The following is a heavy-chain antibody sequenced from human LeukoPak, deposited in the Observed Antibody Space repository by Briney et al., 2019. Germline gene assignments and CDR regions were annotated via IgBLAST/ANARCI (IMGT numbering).Heavy chain of an antibody. J-gene: IGHJ4*02. CDR1: GGSISSSSYY. V-gene: IGHV4-39*01. Sequence: SETLSLTCTVSGGSISSSSYYWGWIRQPPGKGLEWIGSMYYSGSAYYNPSLKSRVTISGDTSKNQFSLKLSSVTAADTAVYYCAIYNYYGSGSHFWGQGTLVTVSS. CDR2: MYYSGSA. D-gene: IGHD3-10*01. CDR3: AIYNYYGSGSHF.